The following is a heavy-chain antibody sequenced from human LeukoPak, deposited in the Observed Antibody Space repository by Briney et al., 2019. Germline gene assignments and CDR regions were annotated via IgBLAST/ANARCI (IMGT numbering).Heavy chain of an antibody. J-gene: IGHJ3*02. Sequence: SETLSLTCTVSGGSISSGDYYWSWIRQPPGKGLEWIGYIYYSGSTYYNPSLKSRVTISVDTSKNQFSLKLSPVTATDTAVYYCARLAYGDYVLGSFDIWGQGTMVTVSS. D-gene: IGHD4-17*01. CDR3: ARLAYGDYVLGSFDI. CDR1: GGSISSGDYY. V-gene: IGHV4-30-4*01. CDR2: IYYSGST.